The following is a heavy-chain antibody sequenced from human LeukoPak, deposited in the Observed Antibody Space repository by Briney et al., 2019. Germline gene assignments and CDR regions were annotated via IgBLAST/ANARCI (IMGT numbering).Heavy chain of an antibody. V-gene: IGHV1-69*13. CDR3: ARGRYSSSWYVMTYFDY. Sequence: ASVKVSCKASGGTFSSYAISWVRQAPGQGLEWMGGIIPIFGTANYAQKFQGRVTITADESTSTAYMELSSLRSEDTAVYYCARGRYSSSWYVMTYFDYWGQGTLVTVSS. D-gene: IGHD6-13*01. CDR2: IIPIFGTA. J-gene: IGHJ4*02. CDR1: GGTFSSYA.